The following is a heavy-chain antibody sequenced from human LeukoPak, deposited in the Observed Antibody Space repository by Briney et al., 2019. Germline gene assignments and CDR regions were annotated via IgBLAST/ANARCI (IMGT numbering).Heavy chain of an antibody. V-gene: IGHV3-74*01. J-gene: IGHJ3*02. CDR2: IKGDGSSP. Sequence: GGSLRLSCAASGFTFSSHWMHWVCQAPGKGLVWVSRIKGDGSSPTYADSVKGRFTISRDNAKNTLYLQMNGLRAEDAAVYYCVRVRPRVGATNDAFDIWGQGTMVTVSS. CDR1: GFTFSSHW. D-gene: IGHD1-26*01. CDR3: VRVRPRVGATNDAFDI.